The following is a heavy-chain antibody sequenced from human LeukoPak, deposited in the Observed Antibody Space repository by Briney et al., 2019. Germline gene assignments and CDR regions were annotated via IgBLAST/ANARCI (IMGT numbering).Heavy chain of an antibody. V-gene: IGHV4-38-2*01. CDR1: GYSISSGFY. Sequence: SETLSLTCAVSGYSISSGFYWGWIRQPPGKGLEWIGTIYHSGSTYYNPSLKSRVTISVDTSKNQFSLKLSSVTAADTAVYYCARHGFWSGYSYVLDYWGQGTLVTVPS. D-gene: IGHD3-3*01. CDR2: IYHSGST. J-gene: IGHJ4*02. CDR3: ARHGFWSGYSYVLDY.